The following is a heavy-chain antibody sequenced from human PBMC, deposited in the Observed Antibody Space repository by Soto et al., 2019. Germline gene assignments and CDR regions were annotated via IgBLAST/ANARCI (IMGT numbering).Heavy chain of an antibody. J-gene: IGHJ6*02. CDR2: INPNSSGT. CDR3: AREGPLGDCSSTSCYSSVLYYSYGMDV. CDR1: GYTFTGYY. Sequence: ASVKVSCKASGYTFTGYYMHWVRQAPGQGIEWMGWINPNSSGTNYAQKFQGRVTMTRDTSISTAYMELSSLRPDDTALYYCAREGPLGDCSSTSCYSSVLYYSYGMDVWGQGTTVTVSS. D-gene: IGHD2-2*01. V-gene: IGHV1-2*02.